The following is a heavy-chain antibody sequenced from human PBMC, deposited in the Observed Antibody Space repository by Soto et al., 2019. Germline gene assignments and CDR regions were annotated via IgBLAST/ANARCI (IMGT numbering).Heavy chain of an antibody. CDR2: INPNSGGT. CDR3: AAGGVYAIPDYYYYYGMDV. J-gene: IGHJ6*02. D-gene: IGHD2-8*01. V-gene: IGHV1-2*02. Sequence: ASVKISCKASGYTFTGYYMHWVRQAPGQGLEWMGWINPNSGGTNYAQKFQGRVTMTRDTSISTAYMELSRLRSDDTAVYYCAAGGVYAIPDYYYYYGMDVWGQGTTVTVS. CDR1: GYTFTGYY.